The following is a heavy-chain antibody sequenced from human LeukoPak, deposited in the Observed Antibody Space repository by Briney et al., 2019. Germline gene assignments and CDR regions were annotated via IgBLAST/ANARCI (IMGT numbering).Heavy chain of an antibody. CDR1: GETFSGHY. Sequence: SETLSLTCAVYGETFSGHYWSWIRQPPGKGLEWIGYIYYSGSTNYNPSLKSRVTISVDTSKNQISLKLSSVTAADTAVYYCARHSGLAAAGPFFDYWGQGTLVTVSS. CDR3: ARHSGLAAAGPFFDY. D-gene: IGHD6-13*01. CDR2: IYYSGST. J-gene: IGHJ4*02. V-gene: IGHV4-59*08.